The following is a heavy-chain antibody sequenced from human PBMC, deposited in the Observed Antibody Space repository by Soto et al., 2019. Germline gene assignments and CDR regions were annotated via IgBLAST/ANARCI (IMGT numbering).Heavy chain of an antibody. CDR2: IYYSGST. CDR1: GGSISSGGYY. V-gene: IGHV4-31*03. D-gene: IGHD2-15*01. Sequence: SETLSLTCTVSGGSISSGGYYWSWIRQHPGKGLEWIGYIYYSGSTYYNPSLKSRVTISVDTSKNQFSLKLSSVTAADTAVYYCARDGRLGYCSGGSCYSSDLWGQGTMVTVSS. J-gene: IGHJ3*01. CDR3: ARDGRLGYCSGGSCYSSDL.